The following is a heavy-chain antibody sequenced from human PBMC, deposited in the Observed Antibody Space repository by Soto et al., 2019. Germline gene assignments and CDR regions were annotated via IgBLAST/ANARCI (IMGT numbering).Heavy chain of an antibody. V-gene: IGHV3-48*02. D-gene: IGHD4-17*01. Sequence: GWSLRLSCAASGETISSNSINSVRQATGKRLEWVSYISSSSSTIYYADSVKGRFTISRDNAKNSLYLQMNSLRDEDTAVYYCARDGLDYGDYYYYYYGMDVWGQGTTVTVSS. CDR2: ISSSSSTI. CDR1: GETISSNS. J-gene: IGHJ6*02. CDR3: ARDGLDYGDYYYYYYGMDV.